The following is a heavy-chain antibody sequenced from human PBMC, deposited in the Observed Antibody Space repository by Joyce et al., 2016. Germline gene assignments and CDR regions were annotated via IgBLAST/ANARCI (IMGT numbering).Heavy chain of an antibody. CDR1: GFSLSSRAVG. CDR3: AHGSGWLFDY. D-gene: IGHD6-19*01. J-gene: IGHJ4*02. CDR2: IYWNDDN. V-gene: IGHV2-5*01. Sequence: QITLKESGPTLVKPTQTITLTCTFSGFSLSSRAVGVGWIRQPPQKALEWLALIYWNDDNHYSPSLRSRLTVTKDTSKNQVVLTMTNLDPVDTATYYCAHGSGWLFDYWGPGTPVTVSS.